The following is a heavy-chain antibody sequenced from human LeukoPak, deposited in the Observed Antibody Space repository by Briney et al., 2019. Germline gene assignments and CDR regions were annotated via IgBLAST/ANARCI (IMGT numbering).Heavy chain of an antibody. V-gene: IGHV3-30*18. J-gene: IGHJ6*02. Sequence: GGSLRLSCAASGFTFNIYGMHWVRLAPGKGREWVALVSYDGSKKDYADSVKGRFTISRDNSKNTLSLRMNSLRPEDTAVYYCAKYPAALVYSYYGMDVWGQGTTVTVSS. CDR2: VSYDGSKK. D-gene: IGHD5-18*01. CDR1: GFTFNIYG. CDR3: AKYPAALVYSYYGMDV.